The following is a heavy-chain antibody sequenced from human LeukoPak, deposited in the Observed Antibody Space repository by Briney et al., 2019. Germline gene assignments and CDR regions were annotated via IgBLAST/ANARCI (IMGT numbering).Heavy chain of an antibody. D-gene: IGHD6-6*01. CDR3: TTFGLKKAAQNDAFDI. J-gene: IGHJ3*02. CDR2: IRYDGSNK. V-gene: IGHV3-30*02. CDR1: GFTFSSYG. Sequence: GGSLRLSCAASGFTFSSYGMHWVRQAPGKGLEWVAFIRYDGSNKYYADSVKGRFTISRDNSKNTLYLQMNSLRAEDTAVYYCTTFGLKKAAQNDAFDIWGQGTMVTVSS.